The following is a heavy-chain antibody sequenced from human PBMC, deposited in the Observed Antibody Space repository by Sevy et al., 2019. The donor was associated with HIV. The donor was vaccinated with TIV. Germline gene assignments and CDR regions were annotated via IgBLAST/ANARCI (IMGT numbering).Heavy chain of an antibody. CDR3: GRAGGDCYSKNECWFVS. CDR2: IKQDGSEK. Sequence: GGSLRLSCAASGFTFSSYWMSWVRQAPGKGLEWVANIKQDGSEKYYADSVKGQFTISRDNAKSSLYLQMNGLRAEDTAVYYCGRAGGDCYSKNECWFVSWGQGTLVTVSS. CDR1: GFTFSSYW. D-gene: IGHD2-21*01. V-gene: IGHV3-7*04. J-gene: IGHJ5*01.